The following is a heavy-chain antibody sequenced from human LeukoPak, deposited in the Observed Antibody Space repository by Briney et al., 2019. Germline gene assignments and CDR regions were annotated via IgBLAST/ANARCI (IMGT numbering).Heavy chain of an antibody. CDR3: AKDTMITLSSGWPVGALGDAFDI. D-gene: IGHD6-19*01. Sequence: GGSLRLSCEASGFIFSTYGMHWVRQAPGKGLEWVTVVSYEGSNKYYADSVKGRFTISRDNSKNTLYLQMNSLRAEDTAVYYCAKDTMITLSSGWPVGALGDAFDIWGQGTMVTVSS. CDR1: GFIFSTYG. V-gene: IGHV3-30*18. J-gene: IGHJ3*02. CDR2: VSYEGSNK.